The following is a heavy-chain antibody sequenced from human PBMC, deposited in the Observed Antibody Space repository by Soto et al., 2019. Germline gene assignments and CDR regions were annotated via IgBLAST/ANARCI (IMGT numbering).Heavy chain of an antibody. CDR1: GFSFRSYL. Sequence: GGSLRLSCKASGFSFRSYLICWVRQAPGKGLEWVANIKQDGSEKYYVDSVKGRFTISRDNAKNSLYLQMNSLRAEDTAVYYCARQSSGWLMEDYFDYWGQGT. J-gene: IGHJ4*02. V-gene: IGHV3-7*01. CDR3: ARQSSGWLMEDYFDY. D-gene: IGHD6-19*01. CDR2: IKQDGSEK.